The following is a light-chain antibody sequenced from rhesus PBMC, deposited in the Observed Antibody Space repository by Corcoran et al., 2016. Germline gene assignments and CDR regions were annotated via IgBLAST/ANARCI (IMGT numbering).Light chain of an antibody. CDR2: DAS. V-gene: IGKV1-25*01. CDR1: QGISKY. CDR3: RQHNSYPLT. Sequence: DIQMTQSPSSLSASVGDTVTITCQASQGISKYLAWYQQKPGKSPKLLIYDASTLQSGVPSRFSGSGSGTESTRPISSLQPEDFATYYCRQHNSYPLTFGGGTKVEIK. J-gene: IGKJ4*01.